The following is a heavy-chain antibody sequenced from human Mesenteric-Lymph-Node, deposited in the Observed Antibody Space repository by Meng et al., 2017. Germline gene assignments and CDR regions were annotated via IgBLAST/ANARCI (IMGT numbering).Heavy chain of an antibody. Sequence: GESLKISCAASGFTFDDYGMSWVRQAPGKGLEWVSGINWNGGSTGYADSVKGRFTISRDNAKNSLYLQMNSLRAEDTAVYYCARDGGGSSWYYFDYWGQGTLVTVSS. D-gene: IGHD6-13*01. CDR2: INWNGGST. CDR3: ARDGGGSSWYYFDY. CDR1: GFTFDDYG. V-gene: IGHV3-20*04. J-gene: IGHJ4*02.